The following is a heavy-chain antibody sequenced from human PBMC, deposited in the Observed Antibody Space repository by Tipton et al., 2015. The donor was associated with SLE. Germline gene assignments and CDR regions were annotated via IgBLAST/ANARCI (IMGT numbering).Heavy chain of an antibody. D-gene: IGHD6-19*01. V-gene: IGHV4-61*08. J-gene: IGHJ3*02. CDR3: ASYRRIAVAGGAFDI. CDR1: GGSISSGGYY. Sequence: TLSLTCTVSGGSISSGGYYWSWIRQHPGKGLEWIGYIYYSGSTNYNPSLKSRVTISVDTSKNQFSLKLSSVTAADTAVYYCASYRRIAVAGGAFDIWGQGTMVTVSS. CDR2: IYYSGST.